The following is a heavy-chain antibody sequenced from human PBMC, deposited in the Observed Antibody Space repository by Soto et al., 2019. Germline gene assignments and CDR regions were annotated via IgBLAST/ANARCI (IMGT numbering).Heavy chain of an antibody. CDR1: GFTFSSYG. CDR3: AKDQLGATLVWYFDL. J-gene: IGHJ2*01. CDR2: ISYDGSNK. Sequence: QVQLVESGGGVVQPGRSLRLSCAASGFTFSSYGMHWVRQAPGKGLEWVAVISYDGSNKYYADSVKGRFTISRDNSKNTLYLQMNSLRAEDTAVYYCAKDQLGATLVWYFDLWGRGTLVTVSS. V-gene: IGHV3-30*18. D-gene: IGHD1-26*01.